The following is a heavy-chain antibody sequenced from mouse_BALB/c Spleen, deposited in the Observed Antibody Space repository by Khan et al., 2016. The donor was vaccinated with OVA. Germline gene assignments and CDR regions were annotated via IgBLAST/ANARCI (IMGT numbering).Heavy chain of an antibody. CDR1: GYTFPEYT. CDR3: ARDAGRY. J-gene: IGHJ4*01. CDR2: INPKNGDT. D-gene: IGHD3-3*01. V-gene: IGHV1-18*01. Sequence: VRLQQSGPELVKPGASVKISCKTSGYTFPEYTVHWVKQSLGKSLDWIGVINPKNGDTAYNQKFKGKATLTVDKSSSTAYMEFRSLTSEDSAVYYCARDAGRYWGQGTSVTLAS.